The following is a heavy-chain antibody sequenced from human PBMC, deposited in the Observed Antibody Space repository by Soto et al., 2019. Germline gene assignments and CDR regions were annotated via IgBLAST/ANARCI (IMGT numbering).Heavy chain of an antibody. CDR3: ARVGAARPTVTTSYYYYGMDV. J-gene: IGHJ6*02. Sequence: SVKVSCKASGGTFSSYAISWVRQAPGQGLEWMGGIIPIFGTANYAQKFQGRVTITADESTSTAYMELSSLRSEDTAVYYCARVGAARPTVTTSYYYYGMDVWGQGTTVTVSS. CDR1: GGTFSSYA. D-gene: IGHD4-17*01. V-gene: IGHV1-69*13. CDR2: IIPIFGTA.